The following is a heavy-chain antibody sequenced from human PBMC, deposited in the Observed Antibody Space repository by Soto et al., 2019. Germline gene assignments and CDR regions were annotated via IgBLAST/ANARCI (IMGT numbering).Heavy chain of an antibody. V-gene: IGHV1-18*04. J-gene: IGHJ5*02. CDR3: ARRVAAAGTSWFDP. Sequence: ASVKVSCKASGYTFTSYGMSWVRQARGQGLEWMGWISAYNGNTNYAQKLQGRVTMTTDTSTSTAYMELRSLRSDDTAVYYCARRVAAAGTSWFDPWGQGTLVTVSS. CDR2: ISAYNGNT. D-gene: IGHD6-13*01. CDR1: GYTFTSYG.